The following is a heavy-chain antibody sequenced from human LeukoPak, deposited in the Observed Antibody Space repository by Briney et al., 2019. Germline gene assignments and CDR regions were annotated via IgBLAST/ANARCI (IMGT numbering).Heavy chain of an antibody. V-gene: IGHV4-34*01. CDR1: GGSFSGYY. Sequence: PSGTLSLTCAVYGGSFSGYYWSWIRQPPGKGLEWIGEINHSGSTNYNPSLKSRVTISVDTSKNQFSLKLSSVTAADTAVYYCAIGCSSTSCPGPFDYWGQGTLVTVSS. CDR2: INHSGST. J-gene: IGHJ4*02. CDR3: AIGCSSTSCPGPFDY. D-gene: IGHD2-2*01.